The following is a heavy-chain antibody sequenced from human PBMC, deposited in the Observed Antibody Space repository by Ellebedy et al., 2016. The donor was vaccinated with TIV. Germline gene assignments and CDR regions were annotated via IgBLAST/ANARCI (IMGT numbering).Heavy chain of an antibody. D-gene: IGHD3-3*01. CDR1: GFTFSSYS. J-gene: IGHJ4*02. CDR2: ISWNSGSI. V-gene: IGHV3-9*01. CDR3: ASGPDY. Sequence: GGSLRLXXAASGFTFSSYSMNWVRQAPGKGLEWVSGISWNSGSIGYADSVKGRFTISRDNAKNSLYLQMNSLRAEDTALYYCASGPDYWGQGTLVTVSS.